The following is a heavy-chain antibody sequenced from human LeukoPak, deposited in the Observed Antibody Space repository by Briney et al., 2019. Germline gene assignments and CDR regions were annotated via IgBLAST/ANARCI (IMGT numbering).Heavy chain of an antibody. D-gene: IGHD6-19*01. Sequence: EASVKVSCKASGGTFSSYAISWVRQALGQGLEWMGRIIPILGIANYAQKFQGRVTITADKSTSTAYMELSSLRSEDTAVYYCAREESVAAPDDLWGRGTLVTVSS. J-gene: IGHJ2*01. CDR2: IIPILGIA. V-gene: IGHV1-69*04. CDR3: AREESVAAPDDL. CDR1: GGTFSSYA.